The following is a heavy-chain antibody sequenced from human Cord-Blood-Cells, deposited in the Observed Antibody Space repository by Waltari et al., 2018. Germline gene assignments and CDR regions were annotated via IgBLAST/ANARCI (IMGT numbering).Heavy chain of an antibody. CDR3: ARPHSRYCSSTSCYALDI. D-gene: IGHD2-2*01. J-gene: IGHJ3*02. V-gene: IGHV4-39*01. CDR2: IYYSVSP. Sequence: QLQLQESGPGLVKPSETLSLTCTVSGGSISSSSYYWGWIRQPPGQGLEWIGSIYYSVSPYYNPTLKSRVTISVDTSKNQFSLKLSSVTAADTAVYYCARPHSRYCSSTSCYALDIWGQGTMVTVSS. CDR1: GGSISSSSYY.